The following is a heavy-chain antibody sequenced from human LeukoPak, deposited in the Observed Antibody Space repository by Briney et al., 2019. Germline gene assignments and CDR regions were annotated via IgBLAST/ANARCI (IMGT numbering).Heavy chain of an antibody. CDR1: GFTFSSYG. Sequence: GGTLRLSCAASGFTFSSYGMTWVRQAPGKGLEWVSSISSSSSYIYYADSVKGRFTISRDNAKNSLYLQMNSLRAEDTAVYYCAKDGVSYYYYMDVWGKGTTVTIFS. J-gene: IGHJ6*03. V-gene: IGHV3-21*01. D-gene: IGHD2-8*01. CDR3: AKDGVSYYYYMDV. CDR2: ISSSSSYI.